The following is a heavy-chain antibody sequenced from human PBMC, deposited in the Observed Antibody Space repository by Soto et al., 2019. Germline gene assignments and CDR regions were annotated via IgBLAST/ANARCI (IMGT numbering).Heavy chain of an antibody. Sequence: GGSLRLSCAASAFTVSSNYMSWVRQAPGKGLEWVSVIYSGGNIHYADSVKGRFTISRDNSKNTLYLQMNSLRAEDTAVYYCARGNVRSGGFDPWGQGTLVTVSS. CDR3: ARGNVRSGGFDP. CDR1: AFTVSSNY. V-gene: IGHV3-66*01. J-gene: IGHJ5*02. CDR2: IYSGGNI.